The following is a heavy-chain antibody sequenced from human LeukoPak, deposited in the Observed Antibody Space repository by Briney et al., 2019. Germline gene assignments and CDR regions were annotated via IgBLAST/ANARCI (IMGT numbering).Heavy chain of an antibody. CDR1: GYTFTSYG. D-gene: IGHD3-22*01. CDR3: AREMNYYDSSGLPVFDY. CDR2: SSAYNGNT. J-gene: IGHJ4*02. V-gene: IGHV1-18*01. Sequence: GASVKVSCKASGYTFTSYGISLVRQAPGQGLEWMGWSSAYNGNTNYAQKLQGRVTKTTDTSTSTAYMELRSLRSDDTAVYYCAREMNYYDSSGLPVFDYWGQGTLVTVSS.